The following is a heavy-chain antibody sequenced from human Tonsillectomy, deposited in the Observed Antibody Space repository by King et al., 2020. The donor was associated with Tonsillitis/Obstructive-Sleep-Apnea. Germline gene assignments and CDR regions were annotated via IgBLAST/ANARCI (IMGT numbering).Heavy chain of an antibody. CDR1: GGSFSDYY. J-gene: IGHJ5*02. D-gene: IGHD6-25*01. CDR2: INHTRNT. V-gene: IGHV4-34*01. CDR3: ATRQRLTYIWFDP. Sequence: VQLQQWGAGLLKPSETLSLTCAVYGGSFSDYYWSWIRQPPGKGLEWIGEINHTRNTNYNPSLKSRVTISVDTSKNQFSLKLSSVTAADTAVYYCATRQRLTYIWFDPGGQGTLVTVSS.